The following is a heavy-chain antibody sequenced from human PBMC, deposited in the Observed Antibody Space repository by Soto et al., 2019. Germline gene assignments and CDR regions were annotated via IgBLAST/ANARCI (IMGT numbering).Heavy chain of an antibody. Sequence: GGSLRLSCAASGFTFSSYGMHWVRQAPGKGLEWVAVIWYDGSNKYYADSVKGRFTISRDNSKNTLYLQMNSLRAEDTAVYYCARGQLTGEVWRYYYYYMDVWGKGTTVTVSS. CDR3: ARGQLTGEVWRYYYYYMDV. J-gene: IGHJ6*03. D-gene: IGHD7-27*01. V-gene: IGHV3-33*08. CDR2: IWYDGSNK. CDR1: GFTFSSYG.